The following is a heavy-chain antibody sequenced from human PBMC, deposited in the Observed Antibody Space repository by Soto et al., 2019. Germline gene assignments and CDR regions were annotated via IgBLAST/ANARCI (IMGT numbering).Heavy chain of an antibody. CDR1: GGTFSSYT. J-gene: IGHJ6*02. Sequence: GASVKVSCKASGGTFSSYTISWVRQAPGQGLEWMGIINPSGGSTSYAQKFQGRVTMTRDKSTSTVYMELSSLRSEDTAVYYCARGYSSGWYGPDVWGQGTTVTVSS. CDR2: INPSGGST. V-gene: IGHV1-46*03. CDR3: ARGYSSGWYGPDV. D-gene: IGHD6-19*01.